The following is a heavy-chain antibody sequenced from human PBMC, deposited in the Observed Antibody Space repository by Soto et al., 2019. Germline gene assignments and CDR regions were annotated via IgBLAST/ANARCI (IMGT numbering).Heavy chain of an antibody. CDR3: AKDSRLEWSDHLLYYFDF. Sequence: GSLRLSCAASGFTFSRYALSLVRQAPGKGLEWVSAISGSGGSTYYADSVKGRFTISRDNSKNTLYQQMNSLRAEDTAVYYCAKDSRLEWSDHLLYYFDFWGQGTLVTVSS. J-gene: IGHJ4*02. V-gene: IGHV3-23*01. D-gene: IGHD3-3*01. CDR2: ISGSGGST. CDR1: GFTFSRYA.